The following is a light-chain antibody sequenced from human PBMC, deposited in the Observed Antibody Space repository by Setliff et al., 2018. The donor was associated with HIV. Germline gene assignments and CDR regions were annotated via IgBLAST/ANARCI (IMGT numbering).Light chain of an antibody. J-gene: IGLJ1*01. CDR1: SNDFGSYDY. V-gene: IGLV2-14*01. CDR2: EVS. CDR3: SSFTSSSSYV. Sequence: QSALTQPASLSGSPGQSITISCTGTSNDFGSYDYVSWYQHQPGKVPKLMIYEVSNRPSGVSDRFSGSKSGNTASLTISGLQTEDEADYYCSSFTSSSSYVFGTGTKVTVL.